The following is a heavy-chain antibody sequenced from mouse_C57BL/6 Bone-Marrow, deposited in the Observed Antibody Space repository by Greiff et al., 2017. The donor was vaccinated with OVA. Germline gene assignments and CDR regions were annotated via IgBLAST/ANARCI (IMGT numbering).Heavy chain of an antibody. CDR2: ISSGGSYT. CDR1: GFTFSSYG. J-gene: IGHJ2*01. Sequence: EVQRVESGGDLVKPGGSLKLSCAASGFTFSSYGMSWVRQTPDKRLEWVATISSGGSYTYYPDSVKGRFTISRDNAKNTLYLQMSSLKSEDTAMYYCARHKTVSYCDYWGQGTTLTVSS. CDR3: ARHKTVSYCDY. D-gene: IGHD6-2*01. V-gene: IGHV5-6*01.